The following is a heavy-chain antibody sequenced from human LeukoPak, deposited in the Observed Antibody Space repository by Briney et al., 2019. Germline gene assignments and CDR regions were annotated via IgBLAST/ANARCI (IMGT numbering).Heavy chain of an antibody. CDR3: GKGPGVYAMGALDY. CDR1: GFTFSSYA. J-gene: IGHJ4*02. V-gene: IGHV3-30*18. CDR2: ISFDASNK. D-gene: IGHD2-8*01. Sequence: GGSLRLSCAASGFTFSSYAMHWVRQAPGKGLEWVAAISFDASNKYYADSVKGRFTISRDNSKNMLYVQMNSLRAEDTAVYYCGKGPGVYAMGALDYWGQEILVSVSS.